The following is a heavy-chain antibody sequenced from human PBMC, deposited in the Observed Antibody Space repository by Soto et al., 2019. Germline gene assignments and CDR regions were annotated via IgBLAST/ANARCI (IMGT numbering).Heavy chain of an antibody. V-gene: IGHV4-31*03. Sequence: SETLSLTCTVSGGSISSGGYYWSWIRQHPGKGLEWIGYIYYSGSTYYNPSLKSRVTISVDTSKNQFSLKLSSVTAADTAVYYCAREPSGGNVPLYYFDYWGQGTLVTVSS. J-gene: IGHJ4*02. D-gene: IGHD3-16*01. CDR1: GGSISSGGYY. CDR2: IYYSGST. CDR3: AREPSGGNVPLYYFDY.